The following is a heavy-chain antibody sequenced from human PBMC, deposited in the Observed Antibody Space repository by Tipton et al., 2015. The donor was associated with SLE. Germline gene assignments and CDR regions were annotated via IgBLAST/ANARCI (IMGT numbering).Heavy chain of an antibody. J-gene: IGHJ3*02. CDR3: ARELPGYGFDI. V-gene: IGHV3-30*03. Sequence: SLRLSCAASGFTVSINYMSWVRQAPGKGLEWVAVISYDGSNKYYAASVKGRFTISRDSSKNTLYLQMKSLRAEDTAVYYCARELPGYGFDIWGQGTMVTVSS. D-gene: IGHD2-15*01. CDR2: ISYDGSNK. CDR1: GFTVSINY.